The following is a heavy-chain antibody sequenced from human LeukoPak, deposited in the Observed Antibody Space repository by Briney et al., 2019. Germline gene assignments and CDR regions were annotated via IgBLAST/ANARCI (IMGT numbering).Heavy chain of an antibody. CDR1: GFTFSNYW. Sequence: PGGSLRLSCVGSGFTFSNYWMGWIRQAPGEGLEWVANTKPDEREKYYVDSVKGRFTISRDNAKNSLYLQMNSLRVDDTAFYYCTRDGEGASHYWGQGTLVTASS. CDR3: TRDGEGASHY. CDR2: TKPDEREK. D-gene: IGHD1-26*01. V-gene: IGHV3-7*03. J-gene: IGHJ4*02.